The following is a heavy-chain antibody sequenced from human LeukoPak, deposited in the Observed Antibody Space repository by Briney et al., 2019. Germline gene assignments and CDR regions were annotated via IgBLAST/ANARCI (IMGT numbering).Heavy chain of an antibody. CDR1: GGSLSGHF. CDR2: IHSSGST. J-gene: IGHJ4*02. Sequence: SDTLSLTCTVSGGSLSGHFWSWFRRAPGKGLENIGYIHSSGSTNYNPSYKSRVTVSLEMSKNQFSLSLSSVTAADTAVYYCARDPGDTDWYNFDFWGQGILVTVSS. V-gene: IGHV4-59*11. D-gene: IGHD3-9*01. CDR3: ARDPGDTDWYNFDF.